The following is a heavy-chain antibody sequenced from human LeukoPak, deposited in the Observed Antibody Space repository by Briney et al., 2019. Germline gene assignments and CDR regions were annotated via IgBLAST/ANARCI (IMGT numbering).Heavy chain of an antibody. Sequence: GGSLRLPCAASGFTFSSYWMSWVRQAPGKGLEWVANIKQDGSEKYYVDSVKGRFTISRDNAKNSLNLQMNSLRAEDTAVYYCARDRDHYDFWSGYSSRGFDPWGQGTLVTVSS. CDR2: IKQDGSEK. CDR1: GFTFSSYW. CDR3: ARDRDHYDFWSGYSSRGFDP. D-gene: IGHD3-3*01. V-gene: IGHV3-7*01. J-gene: IGHJ5*02.